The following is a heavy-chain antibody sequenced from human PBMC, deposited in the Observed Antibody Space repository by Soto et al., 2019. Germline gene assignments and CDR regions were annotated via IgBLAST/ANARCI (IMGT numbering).Heavy chain of an antibody. D-gene: IGHD6-13*01. CDR3: ASSSPVHRGGY. CDR1: GFAFGVYW. Sequence: EVQLVESGGDLVQPGGSLRLSCAASGFAFGVYWMSWVRQAPGKGLEWVANINQHGSEEYYVDSVRGRFTISRDNAKNSLFLQMNSLGAEDTALSYCASSSPVHRGGYWGQGTLVTVSS. CDR2: INQHGSEE. J-gene: IGHJ4*02. V-gene: IGHV3-7*02.